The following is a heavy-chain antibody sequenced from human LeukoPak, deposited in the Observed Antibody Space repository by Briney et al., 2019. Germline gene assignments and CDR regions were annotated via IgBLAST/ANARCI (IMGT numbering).Heavy chain of an antibody. V-gene: IGHV1-18*01. D-gene: IGHD1-26*01. Sequence: ASVKVSCKASGYTFTSYGISWVRQAPGQGLEWMGWISAYNGNTNYAQELQGRVTMTTDTSTSTAYMELRSLRSDDTAVYYCARWELLTYYYYYGMDVWGQGTTVTVSS. J-gene: IGHJ6*02. CDR2: ISAYNGNT. CDR3: ARWELLTYYYYYGMDV. CDR1: GYTFTSYG.